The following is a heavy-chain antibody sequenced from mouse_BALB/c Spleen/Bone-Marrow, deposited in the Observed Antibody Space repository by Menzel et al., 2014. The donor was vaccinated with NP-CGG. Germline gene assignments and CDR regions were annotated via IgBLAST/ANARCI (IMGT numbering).Heavy chain of an antibody. CDR1: GFTFSSYG. J-gene: IGHJ2*01. Sequence: EVKLVESGGGLVKPGGSLKLSCAASGFTFSSYGMSWVRQTPEKRLEWVATISGGGSYTYYTDSVKGRFTISRDNAKDNLYLQMSSLRSEDTALYYCARQYGSSYFDYWGQGTTLTVSS. CDR3: ARQYGSSYFDY. D-gene: IGHD1-1*01. V-gene: IGHV5-9-2*01. CDR2: ISGGGSYT.